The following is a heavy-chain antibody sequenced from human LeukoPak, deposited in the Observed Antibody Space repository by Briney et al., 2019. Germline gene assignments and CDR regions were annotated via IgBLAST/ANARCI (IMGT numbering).Heavy chain of an antibody. Sequence: PGGSLRLSCAASGFTFSSYAMSWVRQAPGKGLEWVSTFSGSGGSTYYADSVKGRFTISRDNSKNTLYLQMSSLRAEDTAIYYCAKSGLFCFDYWGQGTLVTVSS. CDR3: AKSGLFCFDY. CDR2: FSGSGGST. J-gene: IGHJ4*02. CDR1: GFTFSSYA. D-gene: IGHD3-9*01. V-gene: IGHV3-23*01.